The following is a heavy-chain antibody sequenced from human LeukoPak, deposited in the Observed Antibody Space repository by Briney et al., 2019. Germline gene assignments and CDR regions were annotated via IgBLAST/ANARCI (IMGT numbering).Heavy chain of an antibody. Sequence: ASLKVSCKASGYTFTSYGISWVRQAPGQGLEWMGWISAYNGNTNYAQKLQGRVTMTTDTSTSTAYMELRSLRSDDTVVYYCARDLSGYSSGWYVYWGQGTLVTVSS. CDR1: GYTFTSYG. D-gene: IGHD6-19*01. V-gene: IGHV1-18*01. CDR2: ISAYNGNT. CDR3: ARDLSGYSSGWYVY. J-gene: IGHJ4*02.